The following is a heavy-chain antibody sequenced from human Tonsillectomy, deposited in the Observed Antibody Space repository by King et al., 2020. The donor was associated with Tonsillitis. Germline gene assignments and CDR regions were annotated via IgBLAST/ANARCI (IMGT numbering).Heavy chain of an antibody. Sequence: EVQLVESGGGSVQPGGSLRLSCAASGFTFSNYAMNCVRQAPGKGLEWVSGVSGSGGSTYYADSVKGRFTVSRDNSKNTLFLQMNSPRAEDTAVYYCAKDLMTTVTSLNSAAIDHWGQGTLVTVSS. J-gene: IGHJ4*02. CDR2: VSGSGGST. CDR3: AKDLMTTVTSLNSAAIDH. D-gene: IGHD4-11*01. V-gene: IGHV3-23*04. CDR1: GFTFSNYA.